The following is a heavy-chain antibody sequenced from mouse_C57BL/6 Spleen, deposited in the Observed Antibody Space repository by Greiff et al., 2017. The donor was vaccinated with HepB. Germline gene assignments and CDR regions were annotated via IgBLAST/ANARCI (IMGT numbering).Heavy chain of an antibody. V-gene: IGHV1-49*01. CDR1: YFAFMASA. D-gene: IGHD4-1*01. Sequence: SGAELVRPGSSVKLSCKDSYFAFMASAMHWVKHRPGHGLEWIGSFTMYSDATEYSENFKGKATLTANTSSSTASMELSGLTSEDSAVYYCAREGTGTLAYWGQGTLVTVSA. CDR3: AREGTGTLAY. J-gene: IGHJ3*01. CDR2: FTMYSDAT.